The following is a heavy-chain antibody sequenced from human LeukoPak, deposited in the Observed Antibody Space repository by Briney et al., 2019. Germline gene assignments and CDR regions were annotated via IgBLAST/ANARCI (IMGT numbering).Heavy chain of an antibody. Sequence: PGGSLRLSCVASGFAFSSYWMNWVRQAPGKGLEWVSSIDSSGGYMFYADSVKGRFIISRDNAKDSLYLQMNSLRVEDTAVYYCLRGDRRDYWGQGTLVTVSS. V-gene: IGHV3-21*06. CDR2: IDSSGGYM. CDR3: LRGDRRDY. CDR1: GFAFSSYW. J-gene: IGHJ4*02.